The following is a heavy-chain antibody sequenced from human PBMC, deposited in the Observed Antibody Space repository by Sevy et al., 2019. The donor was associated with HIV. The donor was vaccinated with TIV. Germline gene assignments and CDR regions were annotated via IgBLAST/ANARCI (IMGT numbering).Heavy chain of an antibody. D-gene: IGHD3-22*01. CDR2: IWYDGSNK. J-gene: IGHJ6*02. CDR1: GFTFSSYG. CDR3: ARDYYYDSSGYYLPYYYYGMDV. V-gene: IGHV3-33*01. Sequence: GGSLRLSCAASGFTFSSYGMHWVRQAPGKGLEWVAVIWYDGSNKYYADSVKGRFTISRDNSKITLYLQMNSLRAEDTAVYYCARDYYYDSSGYYLPYYYYGMDVWGQGTTVTVSS.